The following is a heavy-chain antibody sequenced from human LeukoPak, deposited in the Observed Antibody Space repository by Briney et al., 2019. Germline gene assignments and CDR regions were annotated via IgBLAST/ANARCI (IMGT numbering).Heavy chain of an antibody. Sequence: GGSLRLSCAASGFTFDEYTKHWARQAPGKGLEWVSLISWDGGSTYYADSVKGRFTISRDNAKNSLYLQMNSLRAEDTAVYYCARVIYGSGVSYWGQGTLVTVSS. CDR1: GFTFDEYT. V-gene: IGHV3-43*01. CDR2: ISWDGGST. J-gene: IGHJ4*02. D-gene: IGHD2-15*01. CDR3: ARVIYGSGVSY.